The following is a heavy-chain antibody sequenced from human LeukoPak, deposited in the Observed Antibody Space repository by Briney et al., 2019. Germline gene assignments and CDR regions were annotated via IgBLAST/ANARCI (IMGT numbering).Heavy chain of an antibody. CDR2: IYYSGST. CDR1: GGSISSSSYY. V-gene: IGHV4-39*01. J-gene: IGHJ5*02. Sequence: PSETLSLTCTVSGGSISSSSYYWGWIRQPPGKGLEWIGSIYYSGSTYYNPSLKSRVTTSVDTSKNQFSLKLSSVTAADTAVYYCARPSGSYPGGWFDPWGQGTLVTVSS. D-gene: IGHD1-26*01. CDR3: ARPSGSYPGGWFDP.